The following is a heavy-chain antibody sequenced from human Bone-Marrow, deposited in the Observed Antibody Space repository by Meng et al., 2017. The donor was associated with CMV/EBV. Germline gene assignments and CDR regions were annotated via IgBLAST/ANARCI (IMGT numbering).Heavy chain of an antibody. CDR2: INPNTGAT. CDR3: ARDVNSGKPLYYYYPMDV. J-gene: IGHJ6*02. V-gene: IGHV1-2*02. Sequence: ASVKVSCKASGYTFTGYYIHWVRQAPGQGLEWMGWINPNTGATNYAQKFQGRVTMTRDTSIRTAYMGLSRLRSDDTAVYYCARDVNSGKPLYYYYPMDVWGQGTTVTVSS. D-gene: IGHD4-23*01. CDR1: GYTFTGYY.